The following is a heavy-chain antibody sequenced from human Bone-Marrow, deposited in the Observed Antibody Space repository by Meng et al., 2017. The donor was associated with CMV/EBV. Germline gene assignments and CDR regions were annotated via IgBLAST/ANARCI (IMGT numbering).Heavy chain of an antibody. D-gene: IGHD6-19*01. Sequence: QVELQESGPGPVNRSVTLSLSGTVSGGSISSYFWSWIRQPTGKGLEWIGRIYTSGSTNYNPSLKIRVTMSVDTSKNQFSLKLSSGTAADTAVYYCARGPPLGIAVAGSWFDPWGQGTLVTVSS. J-gene: IGHJ5*02. CDR1: GGSISSYF. V-gene: IGHV4-4*07. CDR3: ARGPPLGIAVAGSWFDP. CDR2: IYTSGST.